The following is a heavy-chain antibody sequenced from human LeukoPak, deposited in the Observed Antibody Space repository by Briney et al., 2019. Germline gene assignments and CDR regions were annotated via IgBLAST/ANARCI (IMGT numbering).Heavy chain of an antibody. V-gene: IGHV5-51*01. CDR3: ARISGVVTAMSLDAFDI. J-gene: IGHJ3*02. CDR1: GYSFTSYW. D-gene: IGHD2-21*02. Sequence: GESLQISCKGSGYSFTSYWIGWVRRMPGKGGEWMGIIYPGDSDTRYSPSFQGQVTISADKSISTAYLQWSSLKASDTAMYYCARISGVVTAMSLDAFDIWGQGTMVTVSS. CDR2: IYPGDSDT.